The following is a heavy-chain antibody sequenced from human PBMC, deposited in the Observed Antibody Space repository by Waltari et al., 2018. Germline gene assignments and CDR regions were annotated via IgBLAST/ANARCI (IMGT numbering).Heavy chain of an antibody. CDR1: GYSISSGYY. CDR2: IYHSGST. Sequence: QVQLQESGPGLVKPSETLSLTCAVSGYSISSGYYWGWIRQPPGKGLEWIGSIYHSGSTYYNPSLKSRVTISVDMSKNQFSLKLSSVTAADTAVYYCARQPWNDGGRWFDPWGQGTLVTVSS. V-gene: IGHV4-38-2*01. CDR3: ARQPWNDGGRWFDP. J-gene: IGHJ5*02. D-gene: IGHD1-1*01.